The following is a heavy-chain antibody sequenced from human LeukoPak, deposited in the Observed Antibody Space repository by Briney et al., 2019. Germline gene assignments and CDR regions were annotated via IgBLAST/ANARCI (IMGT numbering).Heavy chain of an antibody. CDR1: GFTLSTHW. V-gene: IGHV3-7*03. D-gene: IGHD2-15*01. Sequence: GGSLRLPCADSGFTLSTHWMSWVRQAPGKGLEWVATIKPDGSQKNYVDSVKGRFTISRDNAHNSLYLQMNSLRAEDTAVYYCARGLVGYCSGGAWDGTCFDYWGQGTLVTVSS. CDR3: ARGLVGYCSGGAWDGTCFDY. CDR2: IKPDGSQK. J-gene: IGHJ4*02.